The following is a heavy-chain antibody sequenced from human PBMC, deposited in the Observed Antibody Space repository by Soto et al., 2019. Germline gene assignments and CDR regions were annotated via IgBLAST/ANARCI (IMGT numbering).Heavy chain of an antibody. CDR3: ARGMSIAARRYYYYGMDV. J-gene: IGHJ6*02. CDR1: GYTFTSYY. V-gene: IGHV1-46*01. CDR2: INPSGGST. Sequence: GASVKVSCKASGYTFTSYYMHWVRQAPGQGLEWMGIINPSGGSTSYAQKFQGRVTMTRDTSTSTVYMELSSLRSEDTAVYYCARGMSIAARRYYYYGMDVWGQGTTVTVSS. D-gene: IGHD6-6*01.